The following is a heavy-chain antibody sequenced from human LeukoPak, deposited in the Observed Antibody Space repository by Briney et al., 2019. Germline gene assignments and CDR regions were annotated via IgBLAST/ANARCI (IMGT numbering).Heavy chain of an antibody. D-gene: IGHD1-26*01. CDR2: ITGSGGTT. Sequence: GGSLRLSCAASGFTFSSYAMSWVRQAPGKGLEWVSTITGSGGTTYYADSVKGRFTTSRDNSKNTLYLQMNSLRAEDTALYYCAEEVGATYPTFDYWGRGTLVTVSS. CDR3: AEEVGATYPTFDY. J-gene: IGHJ4*02. CDR1: GFTFSSYA. V-gene: IGHV3-23*01.